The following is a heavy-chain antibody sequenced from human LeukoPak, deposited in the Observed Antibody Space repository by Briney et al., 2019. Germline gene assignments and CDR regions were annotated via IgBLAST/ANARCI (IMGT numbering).Heavy chain of an antibody. V-gene: IGHV3-7*01. Sequence: PGGSLRLSCAASGFTFSSYWMNWVRQAPGKGLEWVANIKQDGSEKYYVDSVKGRLTISRDNAKNSLYLQMNSLRAEDTAVYYCASKDYGDSFDYWGQGTLVTVSS. CDR2: IKQDGSEK. J-gene: IGHJ4*02. D-gene: IGHD4-17*01. CDR3: ASKDYGDSFDY. CDR1: GFTFSSYW.